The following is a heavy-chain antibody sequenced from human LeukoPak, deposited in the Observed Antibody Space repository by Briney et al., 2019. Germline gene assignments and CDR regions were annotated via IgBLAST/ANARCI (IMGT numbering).Heavy chain of an antibody. J-gene: IGHJ2*01. Sequence: GGSLRLSCAVSGFTFSNYAMHWVRQAPGKGLEWVAVISYDGSNKNYGDSVKGRFTISRDNSKKTLYLQMNSLRAEDTAVYYCARLGALRTRRYFDLWGRGTLVTVSS. CDR1: GFTFSNYA. D-gene: IGHD4-17*01. CDR3: ARLGALRTRRYFDL. CDR2: ISYDGSNK. V-gene: IGHV3-30*04.